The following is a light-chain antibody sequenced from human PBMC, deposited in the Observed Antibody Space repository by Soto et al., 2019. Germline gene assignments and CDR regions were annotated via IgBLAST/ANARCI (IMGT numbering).Light chain of an antibody. CDR1: QSISSY. CDR3: QQRYSTPWT. Sequence: DIQMTQSPASLSASVGDRVTITCRASQSISSYLNWYQQKPGKAPKXLIYAASSLQSGVPSRFSGSGSGTDLTITISSLQPEDFETYYCQQRYSTPWTFGQGTKVDIK. CDR2: AAS. V-gene: IGKV1-39*01. J-gene: IGKJ1*01.